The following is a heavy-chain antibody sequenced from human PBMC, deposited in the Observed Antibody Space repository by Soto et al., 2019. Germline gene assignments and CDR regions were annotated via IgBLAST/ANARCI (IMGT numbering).Heavy chain of an antibody. CDR2: IYHSGST. V-gene: IGHV4-4*02. CDR3: ARVSGGGGWSYYYGMDV. CDR1: GGSISSSNW. J-gene: IGHJ6*02. Sequence: KTSETLSLTCAVSGGSISSSNWWSWVRQPPGKGLEWIGEIYHSGSTNYNPSLKSRVTISVDKSKNQFSLKLSSVTAADTAVYYCARVSGGGGWSYYYGMDVWGQGTTVTVSS. D-gene: IGHD3-16*01.